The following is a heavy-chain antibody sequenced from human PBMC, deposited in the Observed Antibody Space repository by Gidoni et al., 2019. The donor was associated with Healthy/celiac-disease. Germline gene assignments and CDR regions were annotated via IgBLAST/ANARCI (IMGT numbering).Heavy chain of an antibody. CDR2: ITGSGGRT. CDR1: GFTFRSYA. D-gene: IGHD6-19*01. V-gene: IGHV3-23*01. J-gene: IGHJ1*01. CDR3: AKDLAVAGHGEYFQH. Sequence: EVQLLESGGGSVQPGGSLRLSCAASGFTFRSYAMNWVRQAPGKGLEWVSSITGSGGRTYYADSVKGRFTISRDNSKNTLYLQMNSLRAEDTAVYYCAKDLAVAGHGEYFQHWGQGTLVTVSS.